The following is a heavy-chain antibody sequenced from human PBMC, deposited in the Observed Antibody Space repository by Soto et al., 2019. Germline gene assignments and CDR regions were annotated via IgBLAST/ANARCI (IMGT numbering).Heavy chain of an antibody. D-gene: IGHD3-9*01. Sequence: EVQLLESGGGLVQPGGSLRLSCTASGFPFSSSAMNWVRQAPGKGLEWVSGIAGSTFTTYYADSVQGRFTISRDNSRNTLYLELNSLRADDTAVYYCARPDVRYLDWLFRLDYWSQGALVTVSS. J-gene: IGHJ4*02. CDR2: IAGSTFTT. CDR3: ARPDVRYLDWLFRLDY. V-gene: IGHV3-23*01. CDR1: GFPFSSSA.